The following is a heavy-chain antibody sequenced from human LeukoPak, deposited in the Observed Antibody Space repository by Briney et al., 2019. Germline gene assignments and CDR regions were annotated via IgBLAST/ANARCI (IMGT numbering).Heavy chain of an antibody. CDR2: ISGSGGST. D-gene: IGHD3-10*01. Sequence: GGSLRLSCAASGFTFSSYGMSWVRQAPGKGLEWVSAISGSGGSTYYADSVKGRFTISRDNSKNTLYLQMNSLRAEDTAVYYCAKGGTMVRGVPLLKYYYYYMDVWGKGTTVTISS. J-gene: IGHJ6*03. CDR1: GFTFSSYG. CDR3: AKGGTMVRGVPLLKYYYYYMDV. V-gene: IGHV3-23*01.